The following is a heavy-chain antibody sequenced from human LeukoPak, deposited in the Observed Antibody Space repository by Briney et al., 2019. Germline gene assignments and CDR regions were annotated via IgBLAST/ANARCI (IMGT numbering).Heavy chain of an antibody. CDR3: ATPRGGKLLLDAFDI. J-gene: IGHJ3*02. D-gene: IGHD1-26*01. Sequence: PGGSLRLSCAASGLSFSSYGMHWVRQAPGKGLEWVAFIRFDGSSKYYADSVKGRFTISRDNSKDTLYLQMNSLRAEDTAVYYCATPRGGKLLLDAFDIWGQGTMVTVSS. CDR1: GLSFSSYG. V-gene: IGHV3-30*02. CDR2: IRFDGSSK.